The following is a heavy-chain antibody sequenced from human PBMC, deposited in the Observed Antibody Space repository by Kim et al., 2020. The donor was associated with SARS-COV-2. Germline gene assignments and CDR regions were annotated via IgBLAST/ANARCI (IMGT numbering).Heavy chain of an antibody. CDR2: IIPIFGTA. V-gene: IGHV1-69*13. D-gene: IGHD2-21*01. CDR1: GGTFSSYA. J-gene: IGHJ5*02. Sequence: SVKVSCKASGGTFSSYAISWVRQAPGQGLEWMGGIIPIFGTANYAQKFQGRVTITADESTSTAYMELSSLRSEDTAVYYCARLFASQNWFDPWGQGTLVTVSS. CDR3: ARLFASQNWFDP.